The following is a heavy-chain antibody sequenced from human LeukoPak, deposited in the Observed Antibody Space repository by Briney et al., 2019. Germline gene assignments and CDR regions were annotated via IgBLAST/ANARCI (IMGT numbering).Heavy chain of an antibody. CDR2: ISSSSSTI. V-gene: IGHV3-48*01. CDR3: ARGEVYYSGSYWVDY. Sequence: RSGGSLRLSCAASGFTFSSYSMNWVRQAPGKGLEWVSYISSSSSTIYYADSVKGRFTISRDNAKNSLYLQMNSLRAEDTAAYYCARGEVYYSGSYWVDYWGQGTLVTVSS. D-gene: IGHD1-26*01. CDR1: GFTFSSYS. J-gene: IGHJ4*02.